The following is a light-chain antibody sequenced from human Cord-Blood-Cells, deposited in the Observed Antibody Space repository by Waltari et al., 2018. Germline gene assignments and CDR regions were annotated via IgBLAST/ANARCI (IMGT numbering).Light chain of an antibody. CDR2: WAS. CDR3: QQYYSTPFT. J-gene: IGKJ3*01. Sequence: DIVMTQSPDSLAVSLGERANINCKSSQSVLYSSNNKNYLAWYQQKPGQPPKLLIYWASTRESGVPDRFSGSGSGTDFTRTISSLQAEDVAVYYCQQYYSTPFTFGPGTKVDIK. V-gene: IGKV4-1*01. CDR1: QSVLYSSNNKNY.